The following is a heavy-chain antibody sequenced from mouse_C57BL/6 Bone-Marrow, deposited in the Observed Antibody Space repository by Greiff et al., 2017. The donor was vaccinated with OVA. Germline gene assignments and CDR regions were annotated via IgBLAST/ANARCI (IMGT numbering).Heavy chain of an antibody. CDR1: GYTFTSYW. Sequence: VQLQQSGAELVKPGASVKLSCKASGYTFTSYWMHWVKQRPGQGLEWIGMIHPNSGSTNYNEKFKSKATLTVDKSSSTAYMQLSSLTSEDSAVYYCAREDLITTVARYFDVWGTGTTVTVSS. D-gene: IGHD1-1*01. CDR3: AREDLITTVARYFDV. J-gene: IGHJ1*03. CDR2: IHPNSGST. V-gene: IGHV1-64*01.